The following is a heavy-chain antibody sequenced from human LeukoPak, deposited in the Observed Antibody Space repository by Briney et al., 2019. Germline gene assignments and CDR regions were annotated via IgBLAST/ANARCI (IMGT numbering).Heavy chain of an antibody. J-gene: IGHJ4*02. D-gene: IGHD6-13*01. CDR2: IRYDGSNK. CDR3: AKDQVAARGYFDY. V-gene: IGHV3-30*02. CDR1: GFTFSSYG. Sequence: GGSLRLSCAASGFTFSSYGMHWVRQAPGKGPEWVAFIRYDGSNKYYADSVKGRFTISRDNSKNTLYLQMNSLRAEDTAVYYCAKDQVAARGYFDYWGQGTLVTVSS.